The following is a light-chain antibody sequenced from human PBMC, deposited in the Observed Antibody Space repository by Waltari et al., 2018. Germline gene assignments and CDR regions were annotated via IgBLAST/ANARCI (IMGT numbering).Light chain of an antibody. J-gene: IGLJ3*02. V-gene: IGLV3-21*03. CDR2: DDG. CDR1: NIGSKS. Sequence: SYVLTQPPPVSVAPGKTARITCGGNNIGSKSVNWYQQRPGQAPVLVVYDDGDRPSGIPERFSGSNSGSTATLTISRVEAGDEADYYCQVWDSSSDHPVFGGGTKLTVL. CDR3: QVWDSSSDHPV.